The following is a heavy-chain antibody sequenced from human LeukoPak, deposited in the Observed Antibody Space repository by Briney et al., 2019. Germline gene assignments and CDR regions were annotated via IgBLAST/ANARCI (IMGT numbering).Heavy chain of an antibody. CDR3: ARDRDYDSSGYYHNDY. D-gene: IGHD3-22*01. CDR2: IYSGGST. CDR1: GFTVSSNY. J-gene: IGHJ4*02. Sequence: GGSLRLSCAASGFTVSSNYMSWVRQAPGKGLEWVSVIYSGGSTYYADSVKGRFTISRDNSKNTLYLQMNSLRAEDTAVYYCARDRDYDSSGYYHNDYWGQGTLVTVSS. V-gene: IGHV3-66*02.